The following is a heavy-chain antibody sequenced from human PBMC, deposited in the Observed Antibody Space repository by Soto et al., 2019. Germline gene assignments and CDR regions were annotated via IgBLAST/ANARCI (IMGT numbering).Heavy chain of an antibody. D-gene: IGHD5-12*01. CDR3: ATDRGDGYNWPYYFDY. J-gene: IGHJ4*02. V-gene: IGHV1-69*13. CDR2: IIPIFGTA. Sequence: ASVKVSCKASGGTFSSYAISWVRQAPGQGLEWMGGIIPIFGTANYAQKFQGRVTITADESTSTAYMELSSLRSEDTAVYYCATDRGDGYNWPYYFDYWGQGTPVPVSS. CDR1: GGTFSSYA.